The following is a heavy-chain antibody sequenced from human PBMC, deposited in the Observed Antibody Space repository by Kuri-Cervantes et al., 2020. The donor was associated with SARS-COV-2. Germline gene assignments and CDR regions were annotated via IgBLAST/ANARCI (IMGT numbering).Heavy chain of an antibody. CDR1: GGSISSYY. V-gene: IGHV4-59*01. CDR2: IYYSGST. J-gene: IGHJ6*02. D-gene: IGHD3-10*01. CDR3: ARDPPLYYYGSGSYYNEHNYYYGMDV. Sequence: SETLSLTCTVSGGSISSYYWSWIRQPPGKGLEWIGYIYYSGSTNYNPSLKSRVTISVDTSKNQFSLKLSPVTAADTAVYYCARDPPLYYYGSGSYYNEHNYYYGMDVWGQGTTVTVSS.